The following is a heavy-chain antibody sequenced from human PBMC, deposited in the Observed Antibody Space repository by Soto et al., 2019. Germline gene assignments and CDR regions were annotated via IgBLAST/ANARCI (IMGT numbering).Heavy chain of an antibody. CDR2: ISGTGRST. J-gene: IGHJ5*02. V-gene: IGHV3-23*01. Sequence: EVQVWESGGGLVQPGGSLRLSCEASGFTFSDCAMSWVRQAPGKGLEWVSGISGTGRSTFYADSVKDRFTISRDNSKNTVYLQMTSLRAEDTAVYYCARGAAAAGTDWFDAWGQGTLVTVSS. CDR1: GFTFSDCA. CDR3: ARGAAAAGTDWFDA. D-gene: IGHD6-13*01.